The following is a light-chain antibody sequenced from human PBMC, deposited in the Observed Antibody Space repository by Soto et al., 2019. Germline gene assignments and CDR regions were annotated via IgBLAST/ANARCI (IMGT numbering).Light chain of an antibody. J-gene: IGLJ1*01. V-gene: IGLV2-14*01. Sequence: QSALTQPASVSGSPGQSITISCTGTSSDIGGYKYVSWYQQHPGKAPKLMIYDVSNRPSGVSNRFSGSKSGNTATLTISRLQGEDEAEYYGSSYTGGSTYVFGTGTKVTVL. CDR2: DVS. CDR3: SSYTGGSTYV. CDR1: SSDIGGYKY.